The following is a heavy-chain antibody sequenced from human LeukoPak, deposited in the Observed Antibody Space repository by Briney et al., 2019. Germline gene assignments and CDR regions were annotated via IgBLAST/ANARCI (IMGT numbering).Heavy chain of an antibody. Sequence: PGGSLRLSCAASGFTFSSYWMSWVRQAPGKGLEWVANIKQDGSEKYYVDSVKGRFTISRDNAKNSLYLQMNSLRAEDTAVYYCAREGSNAWFGNLYYYYYYMDVWGKGTTVTVSS. J-gene: IGHJ6*03. CDR1: GFTFSSYW. D-gene: IGHD3-10*01. V-gene: IGHV3-7*01. CDR3: AREGSNAWFGNLYYYYYYMDV. CDR2: IKQDGSEK.